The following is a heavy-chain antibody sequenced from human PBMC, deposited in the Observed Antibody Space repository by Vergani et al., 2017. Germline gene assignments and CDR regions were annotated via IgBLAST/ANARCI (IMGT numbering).Heavy chain of an antibody. Sequence: QVQLQESGPGLVKPSQTLSLACTVSGGSISSASYYWSWIRQPAGKGLEWIGRIYITGSTDYNPSLKSRVTILVDTSKNQFSLRLSSVTAADTAVYYCARESYYDILTGYSPYYGMDVWGQG. J-gene: IGHJ6*02. D-gene: IGHD3-9*01. CDR2: IYITGST. CDR1: GGSISSASYY. V-gene: IGHV4-61*02. CDR3: ARESYYDILTGYSPYYGMDV.